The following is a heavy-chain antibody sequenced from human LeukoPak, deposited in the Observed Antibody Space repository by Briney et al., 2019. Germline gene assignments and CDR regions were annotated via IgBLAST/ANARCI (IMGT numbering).Heavy chain of an antibody. Sequence: GGSLRLSCAASKVTFSSYEMNWVRQAPGKGLEWVSYADSVKGRFTISRDNAKKSLYLQMNSLRAEDMAVYYCARHLSGVTGYTYGRGIDYWGQGTLVTVSS. J-gene: IGHJ4*02. CDR3: ARHLSGVTGYTYGRGIDY. D-gene: IGHD5-18*01. V-gene: IGHV3-48*03. CDR1: KVTFSSYE.